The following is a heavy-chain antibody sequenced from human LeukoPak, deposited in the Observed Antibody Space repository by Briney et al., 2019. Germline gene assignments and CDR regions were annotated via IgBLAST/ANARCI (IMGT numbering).Heavy chain of an antibody. CDR3: ANGGYIYGRGYYFEY. J-gene: IGHJ4*02. CDR2: ISKDGRNK. V-gene: IGHV3-30*04. D-gene: IGHD5-18*01. Sequence: PGRSLTLSCTASAYTSSNYAMQCVRQAADKGREWVAVISKDGRNKYYADSVKGRFTISRDNSKNTLYLQMNSRRDEDAAVYYCANGGYIYGRGYYFEYWGQGTLVTVSS. CDR1: AYTSSNYA.